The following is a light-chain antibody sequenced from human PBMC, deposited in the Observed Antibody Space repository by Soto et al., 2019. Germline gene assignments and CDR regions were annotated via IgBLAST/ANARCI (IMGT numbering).Light chain of an antibody. CDR2: GVS. J-gene: IGKJ2*01. V-gene: IGKV3-20*01. CDR3: QQYETSPPYT. CDR1: QTVRNGY. Sequence: EIVLTQSPGTLSLSPGDRATLSCRASQTVRNGYLAWYQHKPGHAPRLLIYGVSARATGGPDRFSGSGFGTDFTLPISRLEPEDFAVYYCQQYETSPPYTFGQGTKLEIK.